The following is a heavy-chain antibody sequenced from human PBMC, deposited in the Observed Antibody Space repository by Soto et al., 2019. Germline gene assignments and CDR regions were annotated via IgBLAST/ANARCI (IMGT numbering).Heavy chain of an antibody. CDR2: INPSGGST. CDR1: GYTFTSYY. D-gene: IGHD2-15*01. Sequence: ASVKVSCKACGYTFTSYYMHWVRQAPGQGLEWMGIINPSGGSTSYAQKFQGRVTMTRDTSTSTVYMELSSLRSEDTAVYYCAIQIVVVVAATHLPTNDAFDIWGQGTMVTVS. V-gene: IGHV1-46*03. J-gene: IGHJ3*02. CDR3: AIQIVVVVAATHLPTNDAFDI.